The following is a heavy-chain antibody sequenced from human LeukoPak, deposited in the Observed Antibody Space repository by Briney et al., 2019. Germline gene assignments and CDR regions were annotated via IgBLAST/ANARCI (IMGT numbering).Heavy chain of an antibody. Sequence: GGSLRLSCAASGFTFTDYYMSWIRQAPGKGLEWVSVIYSGGSTYYADSVKGRFTISRDNSKNTLYLQMDSLRADDTAVYYCARGKDYYDISGYYYLFDYWGQGTLVTVSS. D-gene: IGHD3-22*01. CDR2: IYSGGST. CDR3: ARGKDYYDISGYYYLFDY. V-gene: IGHV3-53*01. CDR1: GFTFTDYY. J-gene: IGHJ4*02.